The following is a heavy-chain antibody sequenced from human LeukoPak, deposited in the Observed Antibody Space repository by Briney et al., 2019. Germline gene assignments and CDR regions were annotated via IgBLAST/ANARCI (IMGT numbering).Heavy chain of an antibody. V-gene: IGHV3-7*04. CDR2: INRDGSDK. J-gene: IGHJ4*02. Sequence: TGGSLRLSCAASGLTFKNFAMSWVRQAPGKGLEWVANINRDGSDKYYMASVQGRFTISRDNAKNSLSLQMNSLRAEDTAVYFCARAIEGAYDLWGQGTLVTVSS. CDR3: ARAIEGAYDL. D-gene: IGHD5-12*01. CDR1: GLTFKNFA.